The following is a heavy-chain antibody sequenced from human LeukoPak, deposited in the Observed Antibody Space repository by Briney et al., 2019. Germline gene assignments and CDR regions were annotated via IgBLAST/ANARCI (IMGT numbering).Heavy chain of an antibody. CDR2: ISSSSSTI. J-gene: IGHJ3*02. Sequence: PGGSLRLSCAASGFTFSSYSMNWVRQAPGKGLEWVSYISSSSSTIYYADSVKGRFTISRDNAKNSLYLQMNSLRAEDTAVYYCARPGSTRTYYDFWSGYREDAFDIWGQGTMVTVSS. V-gene: IGHV3-48*01. D-gene: IGHD3-3*01. CDR3: ARPGSTRTYYDFWSGYREDAFDI. CDR1: GFTFSSYS.